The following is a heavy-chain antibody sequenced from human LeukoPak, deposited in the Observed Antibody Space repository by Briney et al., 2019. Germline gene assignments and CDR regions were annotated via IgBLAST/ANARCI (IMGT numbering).Heavy chain of an antibody. J-gene: IGHJ4*02. CDR2: INHSGST. D-gene: IGHD3-22*01. CDR3: AVKPGYYYDSSGYYN. CDR1: GGSFSGYY. V-gene: IGHV4-34*01. Sequence: SETLSLTCAVYGGSFSGYYWSWIRQPPGKGLEWIGEINHSGSTNYNPSHKSRVTISVDTSKNQFSLKLSSVTAADTAVYYCAVKPGYYYDSSGYYNWGQGTLVTVSS.